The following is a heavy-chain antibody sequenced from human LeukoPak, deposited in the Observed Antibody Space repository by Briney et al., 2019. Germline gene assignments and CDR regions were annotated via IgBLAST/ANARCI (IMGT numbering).Heavy chain of an antibody. CDR2: INGSGGST. CDR3: VPRKEWSCYMDV. CDR1: GFTFSSYA. J-gene: IGHJ6*03. D-gene: IGHD3-3*01. Sequence: GGSLRLPCADSGFTFSSYAISWVPQAPGKGLEWVSDINGSGGSTYYAESVKGRFTISRDNSKNTLYLQMNSLRAEDTAVYYCVPRKEWSCYMDVWGKGTTVTVSS. V-gene: IGHV3-23*01.